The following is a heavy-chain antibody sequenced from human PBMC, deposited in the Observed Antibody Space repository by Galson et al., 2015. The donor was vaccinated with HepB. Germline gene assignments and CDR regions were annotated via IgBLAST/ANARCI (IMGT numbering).Heavy chain of an antibody. D-gene: IGHD2-21*02. CDR3: ARDSDHFDY. Sequence: SVKVSCKASGYTFTSYGISWVRQAPGQGLKWMGWISAYNGNTEYSQKFQDRVTIMRDTSANTAYMELDSLTSEDTAVYYCARDSDHFDYWGQGTLVTVSS. CDR2: ISAYNGNT. V-gene: IGHV1-18*04. CDR1: GYTFTSYG. J-gene: IGHJ4*02.